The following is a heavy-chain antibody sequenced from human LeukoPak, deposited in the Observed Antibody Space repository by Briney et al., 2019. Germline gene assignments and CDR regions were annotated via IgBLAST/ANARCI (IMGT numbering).Heavy chain of an antibody. D-gene: IGHD5-12*01. CDR2: ISGSAGST. CDR1: GFTFSTYA. V-gene: IGHV3-23*01. CDR3: AKDFDSGNGGDAFDI. Sequence: PGGSLRLSCAASGFTFSTYAMSWVRQAPGKGLEWVSSISGSAGSTYYADSVKGRFTISRDNSKNTLYLQMNSLRAEDTAVYYCAKDFDSGNGGDAFDIWGQGTMVTVSS. J-gene: IGHJ3*02.